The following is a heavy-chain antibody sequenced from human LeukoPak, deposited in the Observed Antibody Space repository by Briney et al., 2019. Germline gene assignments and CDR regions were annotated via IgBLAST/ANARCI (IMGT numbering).Heavy chain of an antibody. Sequence: PSETLSLTCTVSSGSIRNYYWIWIRQPPGKGMEWIGEINHRGSTNCNPSLKSRVTISVDTSKNQFSLKLSSVTAADTAVYYSARFPGYYDSSGYTPGMDVWGQGTTVTVSS. J-gene: IGHJ6*02. V-gene: IGHV4-34*01. CDR3: ARFPGYYDSSGYTPGMDV. CDR2: INHRGST. CDR1: SGSIRNYY. D-gene: IGHD3-22*01.